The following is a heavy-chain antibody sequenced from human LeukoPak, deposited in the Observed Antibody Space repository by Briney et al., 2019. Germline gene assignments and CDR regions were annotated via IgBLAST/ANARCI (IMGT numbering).Heavy chain of an antibody. CDR3: GKEPWEGSGYIHF. CDR1: GFTFSSYP. V-gene: IGHV3-23*01. CDR2: MSGSGDRS. Sequence: PGGSLRLSCAASGFTFSSYPMTWVRQAPGKGLEWVSAMSGSGDRSVYGDSVKGRFTISRDNSKNTLFLQMNGLRDEDTAIYYCGKEPWEGSGYIHFWGQGTLVTVSS. J-gene: IGHJ4*02. D-gene: IGHD3-3*01.